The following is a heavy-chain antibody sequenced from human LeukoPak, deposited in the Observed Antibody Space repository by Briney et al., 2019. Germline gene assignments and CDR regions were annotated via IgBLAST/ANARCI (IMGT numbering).Heavy chain of an antibody. D-gene: IGHD3-10*01. CDR1: GFTFSSYG. J-gene: IGHJ3*02. CDR2: IWYDGSNK. CDR3: ARDYGSGSHDAFDI. V-gene: IGHV3-33*01. Sequence: GRSLRLSCAASGFTFSSYGMHWVREAPGKGLGWVEVIWYDGSNKYYADSVKGRFTISRDNSKNTLYLQMNSLRAEDTAVYYCARDYGSGSHDAFDIWGQGTMVTASS.